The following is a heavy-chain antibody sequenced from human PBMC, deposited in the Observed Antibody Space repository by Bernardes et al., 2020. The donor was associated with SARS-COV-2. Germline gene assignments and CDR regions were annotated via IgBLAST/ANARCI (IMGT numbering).Heavy chain of an antibody. D-gene: IGHD2-15*01. J-gene: IGHJ4*02. CDR1: GGSISSSSYY. Sequence: SETLSLTCTVSGGSISSSSYYWGWIRQPPGKGLEWIGSIYYSGSTYYNPSLKSRVTISVDTSKNQFSLKLSSVTAADTAVYYCARGRGCSGGICYSSTSGWGQGTLVTVSS. V-gene: IGHV4-39*01. CDR3: ARGRGCSGGICYSSTSG. CDR2: IYYSGST.